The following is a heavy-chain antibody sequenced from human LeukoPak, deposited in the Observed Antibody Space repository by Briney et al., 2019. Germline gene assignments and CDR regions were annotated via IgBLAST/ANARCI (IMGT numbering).Heavy chain of an antibody. CDR3: ARESRDAYTIQRGAFDI. CDR1: GYTFTGYY. Sequence: GASVKVSCKASGYTFTGYYMHWVRQAPGQGLEWMGWINPNSGGTNYAQKFQGRVTMTRETSISTAYMELSRLRSDDTAGYYCARESRDAYTIQRGAFDIWGQGTMVTVS. D-gene: IGHD5-24*01. J-gene: IGHJ3*02. V-gene: IGHV1-2*02. CDR2: INPNSGGT.